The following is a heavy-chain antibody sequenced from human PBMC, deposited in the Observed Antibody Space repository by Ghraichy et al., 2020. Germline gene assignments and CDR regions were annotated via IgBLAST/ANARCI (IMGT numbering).Heavy chain of an antibody. CDR3: ARRSGSYYDFDY. V-gene: IGHV3-23*01. CDR1: GFNFKNYA. Sequence: GGSLRLSCAASGFNFKNYAMSWVRQAPGKGLEWVSVISGSGDATYYADSVKGRFTISRDNSNNTLYLQMNGLRAEDTAVYYCARRSGSYYDFDYWGQGKLVTVSS. D-gene: IGHD1-26*01. J-gene: IGHJ4*02. CDR2: ISGSGDAT.